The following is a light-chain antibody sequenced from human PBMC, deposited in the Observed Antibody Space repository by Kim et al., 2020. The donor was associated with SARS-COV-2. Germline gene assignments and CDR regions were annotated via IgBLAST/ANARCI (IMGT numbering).Light chain of an antibody. V-gene: IGKV1-27*01. CDR2: AAS. CDR3: QKYNGVPYT. J-gene: IGKJ2*01. Sequence: DIQMTQSPSSLSASVGDRVTITCRASQDISNYLAWYQQKPGKVPSLLIYAASTLLSGVPSRFSGSGSGTDFTLTISSLQPEDVATYYCQKYNGVPYTFGQGTKLEI. CDR1: QDISNY.